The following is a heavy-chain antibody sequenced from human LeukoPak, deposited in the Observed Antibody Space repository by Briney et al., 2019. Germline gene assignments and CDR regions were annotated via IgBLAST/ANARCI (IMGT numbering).Heavy chain of an antibody. CDR3: SQKAYSSGLYYYSYMDV. J-gene: IGHJ6*03. CDR2: VYTSGST. D-gene: IGHD6-19*01. Sequence: PSGTLSLTCSVSGYSISTASWGWIRQSPGRGLEWIGRVYTSGSTNYNPSLKSRVTISVDTSKSQFSLKLSSVTAADTAVYYCSQKAYSSGLYYYSYMDVWGKGTTVTVSS. V-gene: IGHV4-4*07. CDR1: GYSISTAS.